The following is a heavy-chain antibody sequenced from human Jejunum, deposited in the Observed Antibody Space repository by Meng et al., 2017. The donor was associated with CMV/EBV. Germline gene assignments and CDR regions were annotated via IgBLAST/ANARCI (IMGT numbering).Heavy chain of an antibody. D-gene: IGHD3-3*01. CDR2: IKHDGSER. Sequence: FSTYGMHWVRQAPGKGLEWVANIKHDGSERYYVDSVKGRFTISRDNAKNSLYLHMSSLRAEDTAVYYCAREEYDFWSGYSRCFDSWGQGTLVTVSS. J-gene: IGHJ4*02. CDR3: AREEYDFWSGYSRCFDS. V-gene: IGHV3-7*01. CDR1: FSTYG.